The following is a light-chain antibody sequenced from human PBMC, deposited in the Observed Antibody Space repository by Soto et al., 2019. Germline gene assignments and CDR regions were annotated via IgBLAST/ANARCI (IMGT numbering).Light chain of an antibody. V-gene: IGKV3-20*01. CDR1: QTVTSNY. CDR2: GAS. J-gene: IGKJ1*01. Sequence: IVLKQSPGTLSLSPGERATLSCGASQTVTSNYLAWYQQKPGQAPRLLIFGASIRVTGIPDRFIGSGSGTDFTLTISRLKPEDFAVYYCQHYVTSLTTFCQGTKVDVK. CDR3: QHYVTSLTT.